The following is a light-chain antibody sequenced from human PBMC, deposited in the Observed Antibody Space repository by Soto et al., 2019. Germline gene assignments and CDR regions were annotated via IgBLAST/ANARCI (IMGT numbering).Light chain of an antibody. CDR1: HSVSSR. V-gene: IGKV3-15*01. CDR2: GAS. Sequence: EIVMTQSPATLSVSPGERATLSCRASHSVSSRLARYQQKPGQAPRLLIYGASTRATGLPARFSGSGSGTEFTLTISSLQSEDFAVYYCQHYTNWPLTFGGGTKVDIK. J-gene: IGKJ4*01. CDR3: QHYTNWPLT.